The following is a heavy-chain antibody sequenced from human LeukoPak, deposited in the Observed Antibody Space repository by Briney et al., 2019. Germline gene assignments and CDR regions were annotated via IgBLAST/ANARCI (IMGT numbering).Heavy chain of an antibody. Sequence: ASVKVSCKASGYTFTSYGISWVRQAPGQGLEWMGWISVYNGNTNYAQKLQGRVTMTTDTSTSTAYMELRSLRSDDSAVYHYARHSPSGGWYSRYWGPGNLVTVSS. CDR1: GYTFTSYG. CDR3: ARHSPSGGWYSRY. V-gene: IGHV1-18*01. D-gene: IGHD6-19*01. J-gene: IGHJ4*02. CDR2: ISVYNGNT.